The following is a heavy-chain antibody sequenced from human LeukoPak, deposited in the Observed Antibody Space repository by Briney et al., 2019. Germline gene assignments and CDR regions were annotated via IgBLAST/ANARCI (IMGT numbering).Heavy chain of an antibody. D-gene: IGHD3-10*01. CDR3: ARGLWFGEFADAFDI. CDR1: GGSISSYY. V-gene: IGHV4-4*07. CDR2: IYTSGST. J-gene: IGHJ3*02. Sequence: SETLSLTCTVSGGSISSYYWSWIRQPAGKGLEWIGRIYTSGSTNYNPSLKSRVTMSVDTSKNQFSLKLSSVTAADTAVYYCARGLWFGEFADAFDIWGQGTMVTVSS.